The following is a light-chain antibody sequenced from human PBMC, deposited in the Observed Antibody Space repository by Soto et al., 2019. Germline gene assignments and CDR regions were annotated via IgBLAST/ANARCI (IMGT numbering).Light chain of an antibody. Sequence: DIQLTQSPSTLSASVGDRVTITCRTSHTISYLLAWHQQKPGKAPQVLIYDATRLKSGVPSRFSGSGSGTELTLTISNLQPDDFATYYCQKYNSYSRTFGQGTKVDIK. V-gene: IGKV1-5*01. J-gene: IGKJ1*01. CDR1: HTISYL. CDR3: QKYNSYSRT. CDR2: DAT.